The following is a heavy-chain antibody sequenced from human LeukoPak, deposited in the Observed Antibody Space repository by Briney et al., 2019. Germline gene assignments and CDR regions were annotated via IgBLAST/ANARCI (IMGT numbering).Heavy chain of an antibody. CDR3: ATEYYGSGSYGYYFDY. V-gene: IGHV3-33*01. D-gene: IGHD3-10*01. CDR1: GFTFSSYG. CDR2: IWYDGSNK. J-gene: IGHJ4*02. Sequence: PGGSLRLSCAASGFTFSSYGMHWVRQAPGKGLEWVAVIWYDGSNKYYADSVKGRFTISRDNSKNTLYLQMNSLRAEDTAVYYCATEYYGSGSYGYYFDYWGQGTLVTVSS.